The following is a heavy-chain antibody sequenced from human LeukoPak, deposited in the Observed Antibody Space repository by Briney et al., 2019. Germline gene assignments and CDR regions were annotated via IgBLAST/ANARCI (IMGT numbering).Heavy chain of an antibody. J-gene: IGHJ2*01. CDR2: IIPILGIA. V-gene: IGHV1-69*04. Sequence: ASVKVSCKASGGTFSSYAISWVRQAPGQGLEWMGRIIPILGIANYAQKFQGRVTITTDKSTSTAYMELSSLRSEDTAVYYCASRIGYSSSWSNWYFDLWGRGTLVTVSS. CDR1: GGTFSSYA. D-gene: IGHD6-13*01. CDR3: ASRIGYSSSWSNWYFDL.